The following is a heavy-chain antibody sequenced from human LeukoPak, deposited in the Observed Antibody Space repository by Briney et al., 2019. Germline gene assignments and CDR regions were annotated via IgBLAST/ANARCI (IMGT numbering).Heavy chain of an antibody. J-gene: IGHJ3*02. D-gene: IGHD3-10*01. V-gene: IGHV4-59*01. CDR2: IYYSGST. CDR1: GGSISSYY. Sequence: PSETLSLTCTVSGGSISSYYWSWIRQPPGKGLEWIGYIYYSGSTKYNPSLKSRVTISVDTSKNQFSLKLSSVTAADTALYYCAREYGGFGELVAFDIWGQGTMVTVSS. CDR3: AREYGGFGELVAFDI.